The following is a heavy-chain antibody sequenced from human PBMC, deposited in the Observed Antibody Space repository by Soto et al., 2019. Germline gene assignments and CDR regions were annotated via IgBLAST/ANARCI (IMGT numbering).Heavy chain of an antibody. Sequence: SETLSLTCTVPGGSISSYYWSWIRQPPGKGLEWIGYIYYSGSTNYNPSLKSRVSISVDTSKNQFSLKLSSVTAADTAVYYCARRYGGNFDYWGQGTLVTVSS. J-gene: IGHJ4*02. D-gene: IGHD1-26*01. CDR2: IYYSGST. V-gene: IGHV4-59*01. CDR3: ARRYGGNFDY. CDR1: GGSISSYY.